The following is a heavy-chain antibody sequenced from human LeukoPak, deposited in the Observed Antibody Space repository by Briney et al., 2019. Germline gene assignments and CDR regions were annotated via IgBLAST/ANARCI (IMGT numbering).Heavy chain of an antibody. Sequence: GGSLRLSCAASGFTFSSYTMHWIRQAPGKGLEWVSSISGSNSYIFYADSVRGRFTVSRDNAKDSLYLQMNSLRAEDTAVYYCARALTTLTYEGYWGQGTLVTVSS. CDR1: GFTFSSYT. J-gene: IGHJ4*02. CDR2: ISGSNSYI. CDR3: ARALTTLTYEGY. V-gene: IGHV3-21*01. D-gene: IGHD1-1*01.